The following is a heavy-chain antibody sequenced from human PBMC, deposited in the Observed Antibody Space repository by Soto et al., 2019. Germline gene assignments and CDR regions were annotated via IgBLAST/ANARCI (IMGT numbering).Heavy chain of an antibody. J-gene: IGHJ6*03. CDR3: ARDPRLGDYSYGYYWEVHYYYYMDV. V-gene: IGHV3-33*01. CDR2: IWYDGSNK. Sequence: PGGSLRLSCAASGFTFSSYGMHWVRQAPGKGLEWVAVIWYDGSNKYYADSVKGRFTISRDNSKNTLYLQMNSLRAEDTAVYYCARDPRLGDYSYGYYWEVHYYYYMDVWGKGTTVTVSS. CDR1: GFTFSSYG. D-gene: IGHD5-18*01.